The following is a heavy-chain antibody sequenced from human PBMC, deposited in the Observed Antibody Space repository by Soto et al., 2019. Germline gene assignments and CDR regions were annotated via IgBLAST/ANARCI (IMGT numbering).Heavy chain of an antibody. CDR3: ARGARITIFGVVIRSLLDY. V-gene: IGHV4-34*01. Sequence: PSETLSLTCAVYGGSFSGYYWSWIRQPPGKGLEWIGEINHSGSTNYNPSLKSRVTISVDTSKNQFSLKLSSVTAADTAVYYCARGARITIFGVVIRSLLDYWGQGNL. J-gene: IGHJ4*02. D-gene: IGHD3-3*01. CDR1: GGSFSGYY. CDR2: INHSGST.